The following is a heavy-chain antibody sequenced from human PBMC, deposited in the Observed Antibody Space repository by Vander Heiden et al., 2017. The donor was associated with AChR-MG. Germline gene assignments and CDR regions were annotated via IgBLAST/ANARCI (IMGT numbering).Heavy chain of an antibody. D-gene: IGHD3-22*01. V-gene: IGHV3-23*01. CDR1: GFTFRHYA. Sequence: EVQLLESGGGLRQPGGSLSPPCAGSGFTFRHYALNWARQAPGKGLEWVSVISGTGAATFYADSVKGRFIISRDNSKDTLNLEMNSLRADDTAVYYCAKDRADYFDNSGDAFHVWGQGTMVTVSS. CDR2: ISGTGAAT. J-gene: IGHJ3*01. CDR3: AKDRADYFDNSGDAFHV.